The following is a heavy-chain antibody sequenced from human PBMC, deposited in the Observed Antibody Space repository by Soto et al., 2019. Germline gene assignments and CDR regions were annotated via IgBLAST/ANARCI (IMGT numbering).Heavy chain of an antibody. Sequence: QVPLVQSGAEVKKPGASVKVSCKASGYTFSSYAIGWVRQAPGQGLEWMGWISGYNGNTNYAQKVQGRVTMTTDTSTSAAYMELRSLRSDDTAVYYCARISVTAYYYGMDVWGQGTTVTVSS. CDR3: ARISVTAYYYGMDV. CDR2: ISGYNGNT. V-gene: IGHV1-18*01. CDR1: GYTFSSYA. D-gene: IGHD4-17*01. J-gene: IGHJ6*02.